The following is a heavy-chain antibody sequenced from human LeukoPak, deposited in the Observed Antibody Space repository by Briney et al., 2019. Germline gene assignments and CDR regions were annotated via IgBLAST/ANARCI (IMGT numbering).Heavy chain of an antibody. V-gene: IGHV3-23*01. D-gene: IGHD3-9*01. CDR2: LSATGDIT. Sequence: GGSLRLSCAGSGFIFKNYVMTWVRQAPGKGLDWVSSLSATGDITYYADSVKGRFTVSRDNSNGTVFLQMNSLRAEDTAVYYCAKVVGYDILTADFDYWGQGTLVTVSS. J-gene: IGHJ4*02. CDR3: AKVVGYDILTADFDY. CDR1: GFIFKNYV.